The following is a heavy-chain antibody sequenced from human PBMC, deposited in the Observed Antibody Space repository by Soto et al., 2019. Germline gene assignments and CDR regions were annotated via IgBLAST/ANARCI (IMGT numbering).Heavy chain of an antibody. CDR1: GYTFTSYD. CDR2: INPSGGST. V-gene: IGHV1-46*01. Sequence: ASVKVSCKASGYTFTSYDINWVRQATGQGLELMGIINPSGGSTSYAQKFQGRVTMTRXTXXXXVXLXLXXXXAEXTAVYXCARGRGSYASLFMDVWGQGTTVTV. CDR3: ARGRGSYASLFMDV. J-gene: IGHJ6*02. D-gene: IGHD5-18*01.